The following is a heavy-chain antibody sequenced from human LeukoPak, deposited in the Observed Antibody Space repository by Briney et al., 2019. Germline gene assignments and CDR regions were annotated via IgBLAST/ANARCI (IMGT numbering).Heavy chain of an antibody. CDR1: GYSISSGYY. CDR3: ARVEFPDYVWGSYRIDY. V-gene: IGHV4-38-2*02. J-gene: IGHJ4*02. CDR2: IYRSGST. Sequence: TPSETLSLTCTVSGYSISSGYYWGWIRQPPGKGLEWIGSIYRSGSTYYNPSLKSRVTISVDTSKNQFSLKLSSVTAADTAVYYCARVEFPDYVWGSYRIDYWGQGTLVTVSS. D-gene: IGHD3-16*02.